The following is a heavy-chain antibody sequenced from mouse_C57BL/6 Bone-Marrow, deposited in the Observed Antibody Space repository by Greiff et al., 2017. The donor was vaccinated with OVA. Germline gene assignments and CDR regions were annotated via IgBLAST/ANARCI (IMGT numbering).Heavy chain of an antibody. CDR2: ISDGGSYT. J-gene: IGHJ3*01. CDR3: ARGL. CDR1: GFTFSSYA. Sequence: EVQLQESGGGLVKPGGSLKLSCAASGFTFSSYAMSWVRQTPEKRLEWVATISDGGSYTYYPDNVKGRFTISRDNAKNNLYLQMSHLKSEDTAMYYCARGLWGQGTLVTVSA. V-gene: IGHV5-4*01.